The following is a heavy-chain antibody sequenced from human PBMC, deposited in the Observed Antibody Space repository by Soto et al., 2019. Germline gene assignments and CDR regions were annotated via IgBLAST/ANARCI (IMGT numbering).Heavy chain of an antibody. Sequence: QVRLQESGPKLVGPSQTLSLTCSVSGVSINRGDYSWSWIRQSPGRGREWIGSINDNGDTNYNPSLGSRVTMSVDTSKNQFCLDLQSVVAADTAVYFCAREGGDIVEVPYYWGQGTLITVSS. V-gene: IGHV4-30-4*01. CDR3: AREGGDIVEVPYY. J-gene: IGHJ4*02. CDR2: INDNGDT. D-gene: IGHD2-15*01. CDR1: GVSINRGDYS.